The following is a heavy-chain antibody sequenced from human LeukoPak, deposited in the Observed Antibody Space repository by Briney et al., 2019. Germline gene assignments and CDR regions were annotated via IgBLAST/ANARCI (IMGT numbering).Heavy chain of an antibody. CDR2: IRYDGSIK. V-gene: IGHV3-30*02. J-gene: IGHJ3*02. D-gene: IGHD2-2*01. CDR1: GFTFSSYA. CDR3: AKDRDIVVVPALKDAFDI. Sequence: PGGSLRLSCAASGFTFSSYAMHWVRQAPGKGLEWVAFIRYDGSIKYYADSVKGRFTISRDNSKNTLYLQMNSLRAEDTAVYYCAKDRDIVVVPALKDAFDIWGQGTMVTVSS.